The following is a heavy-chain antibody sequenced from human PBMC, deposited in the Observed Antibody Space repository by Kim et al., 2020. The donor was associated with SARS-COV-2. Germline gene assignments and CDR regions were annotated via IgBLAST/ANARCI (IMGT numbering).Heavy chain of an antibody. Sequence: DSVKGRFTISRDNSKNTLYLQMNSLRAEDTAVYYCAKGYSMVRGVTFDYWGQGTLVTVSS. V-gene: IGHV3-23*01. CDR3: AKGYSMVRGVTFDY. J-gene: IGHJ4*02. D-gene: IGHD3-10*01.